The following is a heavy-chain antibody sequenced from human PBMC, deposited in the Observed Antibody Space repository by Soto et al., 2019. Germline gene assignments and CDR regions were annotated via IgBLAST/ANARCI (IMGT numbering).Heavy chain of an antibody. V-gene: IGHV4-34*01. CDR2: INHSGST. Sequence: SETLSLTCAFYGWSFSGYYWSWIRQPPGKGLEWIGEINHSGSTNYNPSLKSRVTISVDTSKNQFSLKLSSVTAADTAVYYCAREGCTNGVCYVVHWGQGTLVTVSS. CDR3: AREGCTNGVCYVVH. CDR1: GWSFSGYY. J-gene: IGHJ4*02. D-gene: IGHD2-8*01.